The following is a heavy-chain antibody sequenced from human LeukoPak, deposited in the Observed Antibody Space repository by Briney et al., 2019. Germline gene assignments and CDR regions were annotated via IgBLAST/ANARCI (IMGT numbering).Heavy chain of an antibody. J-gene: IGHJ4*02. CDR1: GGSISSGDYY. CDR2: IYYSGST. V-gene: IGHV4-30-4*01. CDR3: ARGTYYYGSGSYTEGTTFDY. Sequence: SETLSLTCTVSGGSISSGDYYWSWIRQPPGKGLEWIGYIYYSGSTYYNPSLKSRVTISVDTSKNQFSLKLSSVTAADTAMYYCARGTYYYGSGSYTEGTTFDYWGQGTLVTVSS. D-gene: IGHD3-10*01.